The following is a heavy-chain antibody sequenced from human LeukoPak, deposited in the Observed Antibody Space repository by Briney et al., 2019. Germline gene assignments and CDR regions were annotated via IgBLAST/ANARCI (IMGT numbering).Heavy chain of an antibody. CDR1: GGTFSSYA. V-gene: IGHV1-69*04. J-gene: IGHJ4*02. CDR3: ARDREYVGVRYFDY. CDR2: IIPILGIA. D-gene: IGHD1-26*01. Sequence: ASVKDSCKASGGTFSSYAISWVRQAPGQGLEWMGRIIPILGIANYAQKFQGRVTITADKSTSTAYMELSSLRSEDTAVYYCARDREYVGVRYFDYWGQGTLVTVSS.